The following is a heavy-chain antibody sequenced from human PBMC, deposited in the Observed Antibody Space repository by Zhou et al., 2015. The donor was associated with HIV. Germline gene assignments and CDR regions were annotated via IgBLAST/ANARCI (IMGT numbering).Heavy chain of an antibody. Sequence: QVHLVQSGAEVKKPGSSVKVSCKLSGGTFRNFAITWVRQAPGQGPEWMGGIIPTLRLANYAQKFQGRVTITADASSTAYMEVRSLRSDDTAVYYCASWKFTAVTTEAFTTGFFQVWGQGTLVTVSS. V-gene: IGHV1-69*01. CDR2: IIPTLRLA. J-gene: IGHJ1*01. CDR1: GGTFRNFA. CDR3: ASWKFTAVTTEAFTTGFFQV. D-gene: IGHD4-17*01.